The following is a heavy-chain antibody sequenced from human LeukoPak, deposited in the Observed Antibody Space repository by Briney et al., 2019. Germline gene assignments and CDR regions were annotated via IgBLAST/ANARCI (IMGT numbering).Heavy chain of an antibody. CDR3: ARDSSGWYYFDY. Sequence: PGGSLRLSCAASGFTFSSYSMNWVRQAPGKGLEWVSSISSSSSYIYYADSVKGRFTISRDNAKNSLYLQMNSLRAEDTAVYYCARDSSGWYYFDYWGQGTLVTVSS. J-gene: IGHJ4*02. CDR2: ISSSSSYI. CDR1: GFTFSSYS. D-gene: IGHD6-19*01. V-gene: IGHV3-21*01.